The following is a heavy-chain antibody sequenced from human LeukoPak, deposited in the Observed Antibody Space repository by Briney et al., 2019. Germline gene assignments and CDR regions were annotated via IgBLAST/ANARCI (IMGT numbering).Heavy chain of an antibody. CDR2: ISYDGSSK. CDR3: ARDPSIAAAGTVWFDP. V-gene: IGHV3-30*03. D-gene: IGHD6-13*01. J-gene: IGHJ5*02. CDR1: GFTFSNYG. Sequence: GGSLRLSCAASGFTFSNYGMHWVRQAPGKGLEWVAAISYDGSSKYYADSVKGRFTTSRDNAKNSLYLQMNSLRAEDTAVYYCARDPSIAAAGTVWFDPWGQGTLVTVSS.